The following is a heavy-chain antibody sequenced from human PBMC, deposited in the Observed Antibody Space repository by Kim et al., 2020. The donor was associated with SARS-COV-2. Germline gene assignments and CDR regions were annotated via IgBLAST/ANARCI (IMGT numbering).Heavy chain of an antibody. V-gene: IGHV5-10-1*01. Sequence: GESLKISCKGSGYSFTSYWISWVRQMPGKGLEWMGRIDPSDSYTNYSPSFQGHVTISADKSISTAYLQWSSLKASDTAMYYCASQSVDTAMKNYYYYGMDVWGQGTTVTVSS. CDR1: GYSFTSYW. CDR2: IDPSDSYT. CDR3: ASQSVDTAMKNYYYYGMDV. D-gene: IGHD5-18*01. J-gene: IGHJ6*02.